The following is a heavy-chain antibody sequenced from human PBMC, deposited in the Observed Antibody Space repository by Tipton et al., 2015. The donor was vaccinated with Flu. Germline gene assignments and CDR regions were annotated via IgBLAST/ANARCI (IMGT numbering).Heavy chain of an antibody. CDR2: IYHSGTT. J-gene: IGHJ5*02. V-gene: IGHV4-31*03. D-gene: IGHD5/OR15-5a*01. CDR3: ARSTSGWLIGTGDP. CDR1: GGSISSGGYY. Sequence: TLSLTCTVSGGSISSGGYYWGWIRQDPGKGLEWIGYIYHSGTTYYNPSLKSRITMSADTSKHHFSLKLSSVTAADTAVYYCARSTSGWLIGTGDPWGQGTLVTVSS.